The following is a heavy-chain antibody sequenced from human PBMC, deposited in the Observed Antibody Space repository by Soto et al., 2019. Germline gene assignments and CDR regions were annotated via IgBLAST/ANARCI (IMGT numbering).Heavy chain of an antibody. CDR2: INHSGST. Sequence: QVQLQQWGAGLLKPSETLSLTCAVYGGSFSGYYWSWIRQPPGKGLEWIGEINHSGSTNYNPSHKSRVTISVDTSKNQFSLKLSSVTAADTAVYYCARATSINWNLRYYFDYWGQGTLVTVSS. CDR3: ARATSINWNLRYYFDY. J-gene: IGHJ4*02. CDR1: GGSFSGYY. D-gene: IGHD1-7*01. V-gene: IGHV4-34*01.